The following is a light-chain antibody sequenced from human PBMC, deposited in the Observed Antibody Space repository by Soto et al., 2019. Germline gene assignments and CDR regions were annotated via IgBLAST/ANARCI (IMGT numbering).Light chain of an antibody. V-gene: IGLV2-14*03. CDR1: SSDVGGYNY. CDR2: DVS. J-gene: IGLJ2*01. CDR3: SSYSSSSTLL. Sequence: QSALTQPASVSGSPGQSITISCTGTSSDVGGYNYVSWYQHYPGKAPKLMIYDVSNRPSGVSNRFSGSKSCNTASLTISGLQAEDEADYYCSSYSSSSTLLFGGGTKLTVL.